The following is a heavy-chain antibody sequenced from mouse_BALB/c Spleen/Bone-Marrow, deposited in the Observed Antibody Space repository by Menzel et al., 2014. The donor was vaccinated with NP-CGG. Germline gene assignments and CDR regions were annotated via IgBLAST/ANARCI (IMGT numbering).Heavy chain of an antibody. J-gene: IGHJ2*01. CDR3: ARYDGYFDY. D-gene: IGHD2-3*01. Sequence: QVQLKESGAELVRPGTSVKVSCKTSGYAFTDYLMEWLKQRPGQGLEWIGVINPGSGSTNYNEKFKDKATLTADKSSSTAYIQLSSLPSDDSAVYFCARYDGYFDYWGQGTTLTVSS. V-gene: IGHV1-54*01. CDR1: GYAFTDYL. CDR2: INPGSGST.